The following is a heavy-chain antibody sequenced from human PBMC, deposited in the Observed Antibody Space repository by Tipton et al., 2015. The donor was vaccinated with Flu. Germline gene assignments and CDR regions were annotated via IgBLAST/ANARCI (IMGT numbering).Heavy chain of an antibody. V-gene: IGHV4-38-2*01. Sequence: GSLRLSCAVSGDSISSDYYWGWIRQFPGKGLEWIGTVSRTGSTIYNPSLKSRVTISIDRSKNQFSLNLKSVTAADMAVYYCARRDYTNYVSDPKSWFDPWGQGTLVAVSS. CDR3: ARRDYTNYVSDPKSWFDP. CDR2: VSRTGST. D-gene: IGHD4-11*01. J-gene: IGHJ5*02. CDR1: GDSISSDYY.